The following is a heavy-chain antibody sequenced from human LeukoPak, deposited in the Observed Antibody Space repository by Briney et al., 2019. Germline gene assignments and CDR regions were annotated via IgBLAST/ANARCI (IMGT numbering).Heavy chain of an antibody. V-gene: IGHV5-10-1*01. D-gene: IGHD3-22*01. J-gene: IGHJ4*02. CDR2: IDPSDSYA. CDR1: GYSFTNYW. CDR3: AYAVGGYDSFDY. Sequence: GESLKISCKGSGYSFTNYWISWVRQMPGKGLEWIRRIDPSDSYANYSPSFQGHVTISADKSISTAYLQWSSLKASDTAMYYCAYAVGGYDSFDYWGQGTLVTVSS.